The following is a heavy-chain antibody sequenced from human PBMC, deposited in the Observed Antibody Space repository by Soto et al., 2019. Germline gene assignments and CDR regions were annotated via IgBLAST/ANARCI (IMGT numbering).Heavy chain of an antibody. Sequence: QVQLVQSGGEVKKPGASVKVSCKASGYTFTSYGITWVRQAPGQGLEWMGWSSAYNGVTKYAQKFQDRVTMTTDTSTSTAYMELRSLRSDATAVYYCARGPRSGYCSGGSCHYFDYWGQGTLVTVSS. CDR1: GYTFTSYG. D-gene: IGHD2-15*01. J-gene: IGHJ4*02. V-gene: IGHV1-18*01. CDR2: SSAYNGVT. CDR3: ARGPRSGYCSGGSCHYFDY.